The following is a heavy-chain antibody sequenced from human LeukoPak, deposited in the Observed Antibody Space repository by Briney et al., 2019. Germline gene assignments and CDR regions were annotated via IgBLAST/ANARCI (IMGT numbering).Heavy chain of an antibody. CDR3: ARRGCTSCSLGY. D-gene: IGHD2-2*01. CDR1: GGSFSGYY. J-gene: IGHJ4*02. V-gene: IGHV4-34*01. CDR2: INHSGST. Sequence: SETLSLTCAVYGGSFSGYYWSWLRQPPGKGLEWIGEINHSGSTNYNPSLKSRVTISVDTSKNQFSLKLSSVTAADTAVYYCARRGCTSCSLGYWGQGTLVTVSS.